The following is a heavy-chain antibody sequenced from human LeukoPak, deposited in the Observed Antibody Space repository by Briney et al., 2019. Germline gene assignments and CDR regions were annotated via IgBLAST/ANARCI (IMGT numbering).Heavy chain of an antibody. CDR2: ISPRSGDT. CDR1: GYSFTDHY. V-gene: IGHV1-2*02. D-gene: IGHD3-10*01. Sequence: VASVKVSCKASGYSFTDHYMHWVRQAPGQGLEWMGWISPRSGDTSYAQKFQGRVTMTRDTSINTVDMDLSGLTSDDTAVFYCARGREIHGGSDTKLDDYWGQGTLVTVSS. J-gene: IGHJ4*02. CDR3: ARGREIHGGSDTKLDDY.